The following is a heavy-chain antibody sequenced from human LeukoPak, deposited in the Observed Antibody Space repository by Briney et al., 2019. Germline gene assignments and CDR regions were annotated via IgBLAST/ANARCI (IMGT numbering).Heavy chain of an antibody. D-gene: IGHD5-18*01. J-gene: IGHJ4*02. V-gene: IGHV3-66*01. CDR2: MYSVGST. Sequence: GGSLRLSCAASGFTISANFMSWVRQAPGKGLEWVSIMYSVGSTFYADSVKGSFTIPRDPSKNSLDLQMDSLRVDDTAVYYCARDLSGYSYGFGGDLWGQGTLVTVSS. CDR1: GFTISANF. CDR3: ARDLSGYSYGFGGDL.